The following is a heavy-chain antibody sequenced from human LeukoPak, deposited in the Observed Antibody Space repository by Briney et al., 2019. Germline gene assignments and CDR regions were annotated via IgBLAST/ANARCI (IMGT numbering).Heavy chain of an antibody. CDR3: ARGPVVTADYYYYMDV. J-gene: IGHJ6*03. D-gene: IGHD2-21*02. CDR1: GGTFSSYA. CDR2: IIPIFGIA. V-gene: IGHV1-69*05. Sequence: SVKVSCKASGGTFSSYAISWVRQAPGQGLEWMGGIIPIFGIANYAQKFQGRVTITTDESTSTAYMELSSLRSEDTAVYYCARGPVVTADYYYYMDVWGKGTTVTVSS.